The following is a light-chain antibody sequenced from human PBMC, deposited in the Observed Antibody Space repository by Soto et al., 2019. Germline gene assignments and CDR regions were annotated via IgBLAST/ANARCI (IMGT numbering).Light chain of an antibody. CDR1: SSDVGTYKY. Sequence: QSVLTQPASMSGSPGQSITISCTGTSSDVGTYKYVSWYQQHPGNAPKLMIYEVSHRPSGVSIRFSGSKSGNTASLTISGLQAEDEADYYCSSYTSSSTYVFGTGTKLTVL. CDR3: SSYTSSSTYV. J-gene: IGLJ1*01. V-gene: IGLV2-14*01. CDR2: EVS.